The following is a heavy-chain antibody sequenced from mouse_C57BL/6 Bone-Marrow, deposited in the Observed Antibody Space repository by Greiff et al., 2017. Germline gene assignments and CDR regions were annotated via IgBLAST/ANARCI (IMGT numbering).Heavy chain of an antibody. CDR2: TDPSDSYT. CDR3: ARGDTTAVWYFDV. J-gene: IGHJ1*03. CDR1: GYTFTSYW. Sequence: QVQLQQPGAELVMPGASVKLSCKASGYTFTSYWMHWVKQRPGQGLEWIGETDPSDSYTNYNQKFKGKSTLTVDKSSSTAYMQLSSLTSEDSAVYYCARGDTTAVWYFDVWGTGTTVTVSS. D-gene: IGHD1-2*01. V-gene: IGHV1-69*01.